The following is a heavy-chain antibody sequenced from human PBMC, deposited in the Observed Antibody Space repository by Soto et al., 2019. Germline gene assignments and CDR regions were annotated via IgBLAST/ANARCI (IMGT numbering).Heavy chain of an antibody. D-gene: IGHD6-19*01. CDR1: GGSISSYY. CDR2: IYYSGST. V-gene: IGHV4-59*01. CDR3: VRVPFDSSCWYYAFDI. Sequence: PSETLSLTCTVSGGSISSYYWSWIRLPPGKGLEWIGYIYYSGSTNYNPSLKSRVTISVDTSKNQFSLKLSSVTAADTAVYYFVRVPFDSSCWYYAFDIWGQGTMVTVSS. J-gene: IGHJ3*02.